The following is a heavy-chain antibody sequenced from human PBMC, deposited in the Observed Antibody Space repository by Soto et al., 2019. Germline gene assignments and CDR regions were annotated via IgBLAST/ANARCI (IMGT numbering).Heavy chain of an antibody. CDR3: ARDSSSGYDWTFDY. D-gene: IGHD5-12*01. Sequence: PGGSLRLSCAASGFTFSSYGMHWVRQAPGKGLEWVAVISYDGSHKYYADSVKGRVTITRDTSASTAYMELSSLRSEDTAVYYCARDSSSGYDWTFDYWGQGTLVTVSS. CDR1: GFTFSSYG. J-gene: IGHJ4*02. V-gene: IGHV3-30*03. CDR2: ISYDGSHK.